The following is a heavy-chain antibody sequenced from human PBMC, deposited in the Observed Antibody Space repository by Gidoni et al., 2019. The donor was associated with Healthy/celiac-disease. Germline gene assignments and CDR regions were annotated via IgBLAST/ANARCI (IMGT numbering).Heavy chain of an antibody. D-gene: IGHD3-10*01. CDR1: GGSITSGGYY. CDR3: ARELLLWFGELHPDAFDI. V-gene: IGHV4-31*03. Sequence: QVQLQESGPGLVKPSQTLSRTCTVPGGSITSGGYYWSWIRQHPGKRLEWSGYIYYTGITYYNPSLKSRMTISVDTTKNQFSLKLSSVTAADTAVYYCARELLLWFGELHPDAFDIWGQGTMVTVSS. CDR2: IYYTGIT. J-gene: IGHJ3*02.